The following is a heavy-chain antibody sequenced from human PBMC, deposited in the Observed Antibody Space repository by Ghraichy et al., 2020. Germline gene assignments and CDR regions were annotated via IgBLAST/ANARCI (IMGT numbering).Heavy chain of an antibody. J-gene: IGHJ6*03. Sequence: ASVKVSCKASGYTFTSYDINWVRQATGQGLEWMGWMNPNSGNTGYAQKFQGRVTMTRNTSISTAYMELSSLRSEDTAVYYCARVFGYGGNPLPVRGNYYYYYMDVWGKGTTVTVSS. D-gene: IGHD4-23*01. CDR2: MNPNSGNT. CDR1: GYTFTSYD. V-gene: IGHV1-8*01. CDR3: ARVFGYGGNPLPVRGNYYYYYMDV.